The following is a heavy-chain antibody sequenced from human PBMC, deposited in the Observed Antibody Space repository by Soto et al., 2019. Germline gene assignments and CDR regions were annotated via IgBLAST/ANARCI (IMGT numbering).Heavy chain of an antibody. CDR2: LYFSVST. D-gene: IGHD6-13*01. J-gene: IGHJ6*03. CDR1: GGSISTGGYY. CDR3: AKDSHSQQPNQRRGGGYMDV. V-gene: IGHV4-31*03. Sequence: QLQLEESGPGLVKPSQTLSLTCSVSGGSISTGGYYWSWIRQHPGKGLEWIGSLYFSVSTYYNPSIKSRATISVATPKNQFSLKLSSVTAANKAVYYCAKDSHSQQPNQRRGGGYMDVWGKGATVTGSS.